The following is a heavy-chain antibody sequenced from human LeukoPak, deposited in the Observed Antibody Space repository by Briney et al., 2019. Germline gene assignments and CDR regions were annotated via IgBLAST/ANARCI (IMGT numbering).Heavy chain of an antibody. CDR2: IRSSGSTI. J-gene: IGHJ6*04. CDR1: EFTFSSYW. CDR3: AELGITMIGGV. D-gene: IGHD3-10*02. Sequence: GGSLRLSCAASEFTFSSYWMGWVRQAPGKGLGLVSYIRSSGSTIYYADSVKGRFTISRDNAKNSLYLQMNSLRAEDTAVYYCAELGITMIGGVWGKGTTVTISS. V-gene: IGHV3-48*04.